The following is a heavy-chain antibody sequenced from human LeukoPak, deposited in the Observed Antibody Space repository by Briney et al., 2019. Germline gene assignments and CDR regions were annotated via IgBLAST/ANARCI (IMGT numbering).Heavy chain of an antibody. D-gene: IGHD5-18*01. J-gene: IGHJ4*02. CDR2: INAGNGNT. Sequence: ASVKVSCTASGYTFTSYAMHWVRQAPGQRLEWMGWINAGNGNTKYSQKFQGRVTITRDTSASTAYMELSSLRSEDTAVYYCARDVDTAMVGYFDYWGQGTLVTVSS. CDR3: ARDVDTAMVGYFDY. CDR1: GYTFTSYA. V-gene: IGHV1-3*01.